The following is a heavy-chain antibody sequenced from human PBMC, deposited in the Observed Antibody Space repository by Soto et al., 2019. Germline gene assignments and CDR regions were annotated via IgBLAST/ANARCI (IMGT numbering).Heavy chain of an antibody. CDR1: VFTFSSYW. CDR3: ASQSANYWFDR. Sequence: EVQLVESGGGLVQPGGSLRLSCAASVFTFSSYWMSWVRQAPGKGLEWVANIKQHGSEKFYVESVKGRFTFSRDNAKNSLYLQINSLSAEDTAVYYCASQSANYWFDRWGQGTLVTVSS. J-gene: IGHJ5*02. V-gene: IGHV3-7*03. CDR2: IKQHGSEK. D-gene: IGHD1-7*01.